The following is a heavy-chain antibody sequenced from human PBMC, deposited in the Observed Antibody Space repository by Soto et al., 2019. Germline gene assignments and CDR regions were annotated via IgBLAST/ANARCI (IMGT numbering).Heavy chain of an antibody. Sequence: PSETLSLTCAVYGGSFSGYCWSWIRQPPGKGLEWIGEINHSGSTNYNPSLKSRVTISVDTSKNQFSLKLSSVTAADTAVYYCARGRGMDVWGQGTTVTVSS. J-gene: IGHJ6*02. CDR2: INHSGST. CDR3: ARGRGMDV. CDR1: GGSFSGYC. V-gene: IGHV4-34*01.